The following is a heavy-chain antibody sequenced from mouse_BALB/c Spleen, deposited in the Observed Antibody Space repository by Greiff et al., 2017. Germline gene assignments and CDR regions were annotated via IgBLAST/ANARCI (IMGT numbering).Heavy chain of an antibody. J-gene: IGHJ2*01. CDR1: GFTFSSFG. V-gene: IGHV5-17*02. CDR3: ARSGFGDYVDY. CDR2: ISSGSSTI. D-gene: IGHD4-1*01. Sequence: EVKVVESGGGLVQPGGSRKLSCAASGFTFSSFGMHWVRQAPEKGLEWVAYISSGSSTIYYADTVKGRFTISRDNPKNTLFLQMTSLRSEDTAMYYCARSGFGDYVDYWGQGTTLTVSS.